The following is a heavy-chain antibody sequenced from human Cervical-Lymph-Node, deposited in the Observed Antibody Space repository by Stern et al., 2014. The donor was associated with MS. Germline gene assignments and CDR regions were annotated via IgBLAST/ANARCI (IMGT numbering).Heavy chain of an antibody. Sequence: QDQLVQSGGGVVQPGRSLRISCAASGFTFSSSGMHWVRQAPGKGLEWLARIWDDGSNRYYADSVKGRFTISRDNSKNTLYLQMNSLRAEDTAVYYCAREGGNTAEYFQHWGQGTLVTVSS. J-gene: IGHJ1*01. CDR3: AREGGNTAEYFQH. V-gene: IGHV3-33*01. CDR1: GFTFSSSG. D-gene: IGHD4-23*01. CDR2: IWDDGSNR.